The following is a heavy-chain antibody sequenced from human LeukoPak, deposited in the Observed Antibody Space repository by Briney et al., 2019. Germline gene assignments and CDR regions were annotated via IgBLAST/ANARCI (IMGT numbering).Heavy chain of an antibody. J-gene: IGHJ4*02. CDR3: ASLYSGSYLLDY. V-gene: IGHV3-21*01. CDR2: ISSSSSYI. Sequence: GGSLRLSCAASGFTFSSYSMNWVRQAPGKGLEWVSSISSSSSYIYYADSVKGRFTISRGNAKNSLYLQMNSLRAEDTAVYYCASLYSGSYLLDYRGQGTLVTVSS. CDR1: GFTFSSYS. D-gene: IGHD1-26*01.